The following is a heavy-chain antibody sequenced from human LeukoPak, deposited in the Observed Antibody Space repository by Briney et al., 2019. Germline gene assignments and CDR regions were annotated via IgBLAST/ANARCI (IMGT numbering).Heavy chain of an antibody. Sequence: SETLSLTCTVSGGSISSYYWSWIRQPPGKGLEWIGYIYYSGSTNYNPSLKSRVTISVDTSKNQFSLKLSSVTAADTAVYYCARDRGNTAMVGEYDYWGQGTLVTVSS. V-gene: IGHV4-59*12. J-gene: IGHJ4*02. CDR2: IYYSGST. D-gene: IGHD5-18*01. CDR1: GGSISSYY. CDR3: ARDRGNTAMVGEYDY.